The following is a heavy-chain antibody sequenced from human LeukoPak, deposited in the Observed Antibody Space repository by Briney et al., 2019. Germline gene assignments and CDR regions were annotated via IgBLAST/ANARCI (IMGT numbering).Heavy chain of an antibody. CDR3: ARSRYYGDYIDN. D-gene: IGHD4-17*01. CDR2: LYYSART. CDR1: GGSISSYY. J-gene: IGHJ4*03. V-gene: IGHV4-30-4*08. Sequence: SETLSLTCTVSGGSISSYYWSWIRQPPGKGLEWIGYLYYSARTSYNPSLHGRVTISIDTFGNQFSLSLSSVTAADTAVYYCARSRYYGDYIDNWGQGTLVTVSS.